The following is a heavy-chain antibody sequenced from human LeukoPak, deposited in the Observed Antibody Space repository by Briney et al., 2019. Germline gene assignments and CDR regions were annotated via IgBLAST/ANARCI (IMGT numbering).Heavy chain of an antibody. D-gene: IGHD3-10*01. V-gene: IGHV1-46*01. J-gene: IGHJ3*02. CDR3: ARGGSGSYYNENDAFDI. Sequence: GASVKVSCKASGYTFTSYYMHWVRQAPGQGLEWLGIINPSGGSTSYAQKLQGRVTMTRDTSTSTVYMELSSLRSEDTAVYYCARGGSGSYYNENDAFDIWGQGTMVTVSS. CDR1: GYTFTSYY. CDR2: INPSGGST.